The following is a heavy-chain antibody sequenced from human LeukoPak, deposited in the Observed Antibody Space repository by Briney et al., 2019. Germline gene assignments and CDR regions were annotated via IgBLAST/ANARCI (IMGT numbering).Heavy chain of an antibody. Sequence: ASVKVSCKASGYTFTSYDINWVRQATGQGLEWMGWMNPKSGNTGYAQKFKGRVTMTRNTSISTASMSLTMLPPQDTAVYYCAKVEYSSSWSYYYYYYGMDVWRQGTTVTVPS. D-gene: IGHD6-13*01. J-gene: IGHJ6*02. CDR3: AKVEYSSSWSYYYYYYGMDV. CDR2: MNPKSGNT. CDR1: GYTFTSYD. V-gene: IGHV1-8*01.